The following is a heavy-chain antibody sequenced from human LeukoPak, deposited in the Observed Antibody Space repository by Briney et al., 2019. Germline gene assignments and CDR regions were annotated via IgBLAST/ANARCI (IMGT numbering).Heavy chain of an antibody. Sequence: SKTLSLTCAVYGGSFSGDYCSWIRQPPGKGLEWIGEINHSGSTNYNPSLKSRVTISVDTSKNQFSLKLSSVTAADTAVYYCARGQRTYYYGSGSYTRKYYFDYWGQGTLVTVSS. CDR2: INHSGST. CDR1: GGSFSGDY. D-gene: IGHD3-10*01. J-gene: IGHJ4*02. V-gene: IGHV4-34*01. CDR3: ARGQRTYYYGSGSYTRKYYFDY.